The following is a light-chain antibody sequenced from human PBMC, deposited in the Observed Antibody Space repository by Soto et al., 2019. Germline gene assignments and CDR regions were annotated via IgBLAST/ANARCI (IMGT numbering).Light chain of an antibody. Sequence: EIVLTQSPGTLSLSPGERATLSCRASQSVSSSYLAWYQQKPGQAPRLLIYCASSSATGNPDRFSGSGSGTDFTLTISRLEPEDFAVYYCQQYCSSPPNTFGQGTKLEIK. CDR1: QSVSSSY. CDR2: CAS. CDR3: QQYCSSPPNT. J-gene: IGKJ2*01. V-gene: IGKV3-20*01.